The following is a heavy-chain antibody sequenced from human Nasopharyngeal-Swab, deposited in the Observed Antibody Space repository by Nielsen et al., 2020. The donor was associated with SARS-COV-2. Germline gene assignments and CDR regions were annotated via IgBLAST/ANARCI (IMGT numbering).Heavy chain of an antibody. CDR2: INHSGST. J-gene: IGHJ4*02. CDR1: GGSFSGYY. V-gene: IGHV4-34*01. CDR3: ARGGPRIAAAGTGFDY. D-gene: IGHD6-13*01. Sequence: SETLPLTCAVYGGSFSGYYWSWIRQPPGKGLEWIGEINHSGSTNYNPSLKSRVTISVDTSKNQFSLKLSSVTAADTAVYYCARGGPRIAAAGTGFDYWGQGTLVTVSS.